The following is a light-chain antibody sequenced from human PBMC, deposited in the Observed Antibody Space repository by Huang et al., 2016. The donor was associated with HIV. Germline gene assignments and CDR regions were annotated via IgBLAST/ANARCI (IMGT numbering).Light chain of an antibody. J-gene: IGKJ4*01. Sequence: EIVLTQSPATLSLSPGERATLSCRASQSVNSHLAWYQQKPGQAPRLLIYDVSNRATSIPARFSGSGSGTDFTLTISSLEPEDFAVYYCQQRTNWPRLTFGGGTKVEIK. CDR3: QQRTNWPRLT. CDR1: QSVNSH. CDR2: DVS. V-gene: IGKV3-11*01.